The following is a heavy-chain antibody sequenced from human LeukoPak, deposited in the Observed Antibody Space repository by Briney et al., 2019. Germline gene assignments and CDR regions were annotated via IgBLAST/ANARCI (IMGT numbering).Heavy chain of an antibody. V-gene: IGHV4-39*01. Sequence: SETLSLTCTVSGGSLSSRSFYWGGLREPPGAGRECLGSIYYSGSTYYNTSLKSRVTISLDTSKNQFSLKLSSVAPADPAVYSRARHGPEMPTYYYVSSGYYTLAYWGQGTLVTASS. J-gene: IGHJ4*02. CDR3: ARHGPEMPTYYYVSSGYYTLAY. CDR2: IYYSGST. D-gene: IGHD3-22*01. CDR1: GGSLSSRSFY.